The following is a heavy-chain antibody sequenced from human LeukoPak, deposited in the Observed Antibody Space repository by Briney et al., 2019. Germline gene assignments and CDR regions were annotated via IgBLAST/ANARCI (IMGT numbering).Heavy chain of an antibody. V-gene: IGHV1-2*06. CDR3: ARDARPRHNWFDP. J-gene: IGHJ5*02. CDR2: INPNSGGT. CDR1: GYTFTGYY. D-gene: IGHD6-6*01. Sequence: ASVKVSCKASGYTFTGYYMHWVRQAPGQGLEWVGRINPNSGGTNYAQKFQGRVTMTRDTSISTAYMELSRLRSDDTAVYYCARDARPRHNWFDPWGQGTLVTVSS.